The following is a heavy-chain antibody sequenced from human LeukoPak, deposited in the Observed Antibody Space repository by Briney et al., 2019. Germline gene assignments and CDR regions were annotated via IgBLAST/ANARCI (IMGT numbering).Heavy chain of an antibody. CDR3: ARSYYYDSSGYYR. D-gene: IGHD3-22*01. CDR1: GGSISSSSYY. CDR2: IYYSGST. V-gene: IGHV4-39*07. Sequence: PSETLSLTCTVSGGSISSSSYYWGWIRQPPGKGLEWIGSIYYSGSTYYNPSLKSRVTISVDTPKNQFSLKLSSVTAADTAVYYCARSYYYDSSGYYRWGQGTLVTVSS. J-gene: IGHJ5*02.